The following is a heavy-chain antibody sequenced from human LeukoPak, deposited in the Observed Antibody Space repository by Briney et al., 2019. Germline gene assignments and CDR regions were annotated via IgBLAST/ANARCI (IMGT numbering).Heavy chain of an antibody. Sequence: PGGSLRLSCAASGFTVSSNYMSWVRQAPGKGLEWVSVIYSGGSTYYADSVKGRFTISRDNSKNTLYLQMNSLRAEDTAVYYCAKDRDVWGCSGGSCYSALDYWGQGTLVTVSS. CDR1: GFTVSSNY. V-gene: IGHV3-53*05. J-gene: IGHJ4*02. CDR2: IYSGGST. CDR3: AKDRDVWGCSGGSCYSALDY. D-gene: IGHD2-15*01.